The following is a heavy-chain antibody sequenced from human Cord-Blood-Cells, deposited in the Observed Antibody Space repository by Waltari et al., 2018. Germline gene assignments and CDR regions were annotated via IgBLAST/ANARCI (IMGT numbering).Heavy chain of an antibody. CDR2: INHSGST. CDR3: ARRVLAAAAYYYYYYMDV. J-gene: IGHJ6*03. CDR1: GGSFSGYY. Sequence: QVQLQQWGAGLLKPSETLSLTCAVYGGSFSGYYWSWIRQPHGKGLGWTGEINHSGSTSYHPSLKGRVTISVDTFKNQFSLKLSSVTAADTAVYYCARRVLAAAAYYYYYYMDVWGKGTTVTVSS. D-gene: IGHD6-13*01. V-gene: IGHV4-34*01.